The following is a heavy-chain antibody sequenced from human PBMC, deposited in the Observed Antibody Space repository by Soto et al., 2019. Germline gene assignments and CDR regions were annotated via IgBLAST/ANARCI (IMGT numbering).Heavy chain of an antibody. J-gene: IGHJ6*02. Sequence: PGGSLRLSCTGSGFTLSDHYIDWVRQAPGKGLEWVGRSRDKAQGYSTTYAASVKGRFTTSRDESKNSVYLQMNSLKTEDTAVYYCARNEGYSYGEYYYYGMDVWGQGTTVTVSS. V-gene: IGHV3-72*01. CDR3: ARNEGYSYGEYYYYGMDV. CDR2: SRDKAQGYST. D-gene: IGHD5-18*01. CDR1: GFTLSDHY.